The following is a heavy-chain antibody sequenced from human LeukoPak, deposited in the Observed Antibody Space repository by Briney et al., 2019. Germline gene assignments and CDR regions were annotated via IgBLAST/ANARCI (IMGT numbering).Heavy chain of an antibody. V-gene: IGHV1-24*01. CDR2: FDPEDGET. D-gene: IGHD3-10*01. Sequence: ASVKVSCKVSGYTLTELSMHWVRQAPGKGLEWMGGFDPEDGETIYAQKFQGRVTMTTDTSTSTAYMELRSLRSDDTAVYYCAREIWFGELHFDYWGQGTLVTVSS. CDR1: GYTLTELS. CDR3: AREIWFGELHFDY. J-gene: IGHJ4*02.